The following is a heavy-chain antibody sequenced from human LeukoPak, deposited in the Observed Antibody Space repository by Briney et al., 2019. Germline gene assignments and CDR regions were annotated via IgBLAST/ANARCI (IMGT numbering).Heavy chain of an antibody. CDR3: ARPYDFWSGHPVR. CDR1: GGSISSYY. CDR2: IYYSGST. V-gene: IGHV4-59*08. J-gene: IGHJ4*02. D-gene: IGHD3-3*01. Sequence: PSETLSLTCTVSGGSISSYYWSWIRQPPGKGLEWIGYIYYSGSTNYNPSLKSRVTISVDTSKNQFSLKLSSVTAADTAVYYCARPYDFWSGHPVRWGQGTLVTVSS.